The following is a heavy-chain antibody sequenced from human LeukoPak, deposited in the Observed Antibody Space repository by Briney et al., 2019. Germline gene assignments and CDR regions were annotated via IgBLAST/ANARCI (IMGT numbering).Heavy chain of an antibody. J-gene: IGHJ6*02. CDR2: ISYDGSNK. V-gene: IGHV3-30-3*01. CDR1: GFTFSSYA. CDR3: ARDKVGSSSPXYYYYGMDV. D-gene: IGHD6-6*01. Sequence: GGSLRLSCAASGFTFSSYAMHWVRQAPGNGLEWVAVISYDGSNKYYADSVKGRFTISRDNSKNTLYLQMNSLRAEDTAVYYCARDKVGSSSPXYYYYGMDVWGQGTTVTV.